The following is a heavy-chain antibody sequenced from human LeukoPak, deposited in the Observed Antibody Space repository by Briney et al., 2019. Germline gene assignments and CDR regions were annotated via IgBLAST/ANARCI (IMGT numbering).Heavy chain of an antibody. Sequence: GGSLRLSCAASGFIFSIYSMNWVRQAPGKGLEWVSYISGGSTYIYYADSVKGRFTISRDEATNSLFLQMNSLSAEGTAVYYCVRGKYSSGPDSFEYWGQGTLVTVSS. CDR3: VRGKYSSGPDSFEY. CDR2: ISGGSTYI. D-gene: IGHD6-19*01. V-gene: IGHV3-21*06. CDR1: GFIFSIYS. J-gene: IGHJ4*02.